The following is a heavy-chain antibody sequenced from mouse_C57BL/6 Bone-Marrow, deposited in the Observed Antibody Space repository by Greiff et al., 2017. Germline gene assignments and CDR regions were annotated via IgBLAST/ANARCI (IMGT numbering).Heavy chain of an antibody. D-gene: IGHD1-1*01. V-gene: IGHV1-22*01. CDR2: INPNNGGT. CDR3: ARTVGCASGGYWYFDV. J-gene: IGHJ1*03. Sequence: EVQLQQSGPELVKPGASVKMSCKASGYTFTDYNMHWVKQSHGKSLEWIGYINPNNGGTSYNQKFKGKATLTVNKSSSTAYMELRSLTSEDSAVYYCARTVGCASGGYWYFDVWCTGTTVTVSS. CDR1: GYTFTDYN.